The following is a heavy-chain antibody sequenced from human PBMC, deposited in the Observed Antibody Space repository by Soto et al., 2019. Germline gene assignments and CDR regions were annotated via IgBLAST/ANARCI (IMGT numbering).Heavy chain of an antibody. CDR2: ISTNGGST. V-gene: IGHV3-64D*06. CDR1: GFTFSSYA. J-gene: IGHJ4*02. Sequence: AGGSLRLSCAASGFTFSSYAMHWVRQAPGKGLEYVSSISTNGGSTDYADSVKGRFTISRDNSKNTVYLQMSSLRVEDTAVYYCVKGEYYYDSSGYYPFDYWGQGTLVTVSS. CDR3: VKGEYYYDSSGYYPFDY. D-gene: IGHD3-22*01.